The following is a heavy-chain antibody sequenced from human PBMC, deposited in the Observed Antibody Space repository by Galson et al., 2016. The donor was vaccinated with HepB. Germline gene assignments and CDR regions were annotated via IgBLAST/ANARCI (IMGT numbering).Heavy chain of an antibody. D-gene: IGHD6-19*01. V-gene: IGHV4-59*01. CDR2: IYYSGRT. CDR3: AIDDSGGVYGVHYGMDV. J-gene: IGHJ6*02. CDR1: GASISGYY. Sequence: LSLTCPVSGASISGYYLSWIRQPPGKGLEWIGYIYYSGRTNYNPSLKSRVTISVDQSKNQFSLKMSSVTAADTAVYYCAIDDSGGVYGVHYGMDVWGQGTTCTVSS.